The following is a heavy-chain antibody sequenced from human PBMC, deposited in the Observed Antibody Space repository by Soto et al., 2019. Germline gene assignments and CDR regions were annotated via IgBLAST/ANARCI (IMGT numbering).Heavy chain of an antibody. D-gene: IGHD5-12*01. Sequence: EVQLVESGGGLVQPGGSLRLSCEASGFTFSSSGFTFSSYWMSWFRQAPGKGLEWVANIKQDGSERYYVDSVKGRFTISRDNAKNSLYLQMNSLRAEDTAVYYCARDHLAYGVNDWREKASIWGQGNLVTGSS. V-gene: IGHV3-7*01. J-gene: IGHJ4*02. CDR2: IKQDGSER. CDR3: ARDHLAYGVNDWREKASI. CDR1: GFTFSSSGFTFSSYW.